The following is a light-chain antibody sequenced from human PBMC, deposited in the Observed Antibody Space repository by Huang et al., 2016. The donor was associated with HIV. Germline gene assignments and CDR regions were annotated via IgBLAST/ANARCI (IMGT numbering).Light chain of an antibody. Sequence: EIVMTQSPATLSVSPGERATLSCRASQSVTGNLAWYQHKPGQPPRRLIYVASTRAACAAARLNASVSGTEFTLTINSLQSEDFAVYYCQQYNKWPRTFGPGTKVDVK. CDR1: QSVTGN. CDR2: VAS. J-gene: IGKJ3*01. CDR3: QQYNKWPRT. V-gene: IGKV3-15*01.